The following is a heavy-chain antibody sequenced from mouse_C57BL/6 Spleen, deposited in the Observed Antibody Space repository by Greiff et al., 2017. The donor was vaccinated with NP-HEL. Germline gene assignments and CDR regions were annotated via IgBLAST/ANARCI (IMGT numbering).Heavy chain of an antibody. V-gene: IGHV1-61*01. D-gene: IGHD2-1*01. CDR2: IYPSDSET. CDR1: GYTFTSYW. J-gene: IGHJ4*01. Sequence: QVQLQQPGAELVRPGSSVKLSCKASGYTFTSYWMDWVKQRPGQGLEWIGNIYPSDSETHYNQKFKDKATLTVDKSSSTAYMQLSSLTSEDSAVYYCAKRGHYRKNAMDYWGQGTSVTVSS. CDR3: AKRGHYRKNAMDY.